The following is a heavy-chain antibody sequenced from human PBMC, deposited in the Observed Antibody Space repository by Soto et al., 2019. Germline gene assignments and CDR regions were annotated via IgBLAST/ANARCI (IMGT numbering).Heavy chain of an antibody. CDR3: ARGLRNYYDRSGLHY. Sequence: LRLSCVASEFTFSNYEMNWVRQAPGKGLEWVSYISYTGSTIYYADSVRGRFTISRDNSKNSLYLQMNSLRAEDTAVYYCARGLRNYYDRSGLHYWGQGTLVTVSS. CDR2: ISYTGSTI. D-gene: IGHD3-22*01. CDR1: EFTFSNYE. V-gene: IGHV3-48*03. J-gene: IGHJ4*02.